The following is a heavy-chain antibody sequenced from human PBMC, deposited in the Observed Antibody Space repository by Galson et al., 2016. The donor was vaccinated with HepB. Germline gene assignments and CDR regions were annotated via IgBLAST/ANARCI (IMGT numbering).Heavy chain of an antibody. CDR2: ISSSSTTI. J-gene: IGHJ4*02. Sequence: SLRLSCAVSGFSVSHHHMTWVRQAPGKGLEWVSYISSSSTTIYYADSVKGRFTISRDNAKNSLYLQMSSLRDDDMAVYYCARSNWNDVLDYWGQGTLVTVSS. D-gene: IGHD1-20*01. V-gene: IGHV3-48*02. CDR1: GFSVSHHH. CDR3: ARSNWNDVLDY.